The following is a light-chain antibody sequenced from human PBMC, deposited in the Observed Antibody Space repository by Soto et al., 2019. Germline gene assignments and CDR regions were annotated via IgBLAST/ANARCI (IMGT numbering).Light chain of an antibody. CDR3: AAWDDSLNGWV. Sequence: QSVLTQPPSASGTPGQRVTISCSGSSSNIGSNTVNWYQQLPGTAPKLLIYSNNQRPSGVPDRFSGSKSGTSASLAISGLQCEDEADYYCAAWDDSLNGWVFGGGTKFTVL. CDR2: SNN. V-gene: IGLV1-44*01. CDR1: SSNIGSNT. J-gene: IGLJ3*02.